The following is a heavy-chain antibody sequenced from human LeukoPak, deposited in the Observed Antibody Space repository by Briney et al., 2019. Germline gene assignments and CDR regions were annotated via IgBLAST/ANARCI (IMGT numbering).Heavy chain of an antibody. Sequence: SVKVSCKTSGGTFSNYAFSWVRQAPGHGLEWMGGVTPIFGTANYTQRFQGRVTVTADDSTNTAYMELNSLRSEDTAVYYCARARGDFWSGYYIHYYGMDVWGQGPRSPSP. D-gene: IGHD3-3*01. CDR3: ARARGDFWSGYYIHYYGMDV. CDR1: GGTFSNYA. J-gene: IGHJ6*02. V-gene: IGHV1-69*13. CDR2: VTPIFGTA.